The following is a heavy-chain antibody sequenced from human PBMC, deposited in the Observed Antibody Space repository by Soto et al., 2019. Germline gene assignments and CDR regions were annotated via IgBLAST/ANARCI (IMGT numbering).Heavy chain of an antibody. Sequence: QITLKESGPTLVKPTQTLTLTCTFSGFSLSTSGVGVGWIRQPPGKALEWLALVYWDDEKRYSPSLKSRLTITKDASKTQVVLTMTNMDPVDTATYYCAHRPNCWSTSCFYFDYWGQGILVTVSS. J-gene: IGHJ4*02. CDR3: AHRPNCWSTSCFYFDY. CDR1: GFSLSTSGVG. D-gene: IGHD2-2*01. CDR2: VYWDDEK. V-gene: IGHV2-5*02.